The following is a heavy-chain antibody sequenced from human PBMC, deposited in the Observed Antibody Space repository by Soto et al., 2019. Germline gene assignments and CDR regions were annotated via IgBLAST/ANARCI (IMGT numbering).Heavy chain of an antibody. D-gene: IGHD6-25*01. CDR2: VTYDGYVGVNE. CDR3: VREQGNGYYRVADY. V-gene: IGHV3-30*03. Sequence: QVQLVESGGGVVQPGRSLTLSCVASGFTFSSHGMHWVRQAPGRGLEWVAVVTYDGYVGVNERYAESVKGRFTISRENSKNTLSLQMNSLRPDDTAVYYCVREQGNGYYRVADYWGQGTLVTVSS. J-gene: IGHJ4*02. CDR1: GFTFSSHG.